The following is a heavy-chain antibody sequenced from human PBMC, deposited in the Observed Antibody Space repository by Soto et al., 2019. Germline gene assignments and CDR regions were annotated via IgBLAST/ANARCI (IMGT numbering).Heavy chain of an antibody. J-gene: IGHJ6*02. D-gene: IGHD3-10*01. CDR2: ISYDGSNK. CDR3: AKGGDGYGRFGYYYGMDV. CDR1: GFTFSSYG. Sequence: QVQLVESGGGVVQPGRSLRLSCAASGFTFSSYGMHWVRQAPGKGLEWVAVISYDGSNKYYADSVKGRFTISRDNSKNTXXLQMNSLRAEDTAVYYCAKGGDGYGRFGYYYGMDVWGQGTTVTVSS. V-gene: IGHV3-30*18.